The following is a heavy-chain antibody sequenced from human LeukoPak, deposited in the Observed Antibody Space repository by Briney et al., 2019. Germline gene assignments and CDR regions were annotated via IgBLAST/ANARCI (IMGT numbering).Heavy chain of an antibody. Sequence: KPAETQTLPCTLSVGSHSSYYGCCGRQPPGEGLEWIGYIYYSGCTNYNPSLKSRVTISADKSKNQFSLNHSPVTAADTAVYCWSRLWYSALASDAFDICGQGQGATVSS. D-gene: IGHD2-21*01. CDR1: VGSHSSYY. J-gene: IGHJ3*02. CDR3: SRLWYSALASDAFDI. V-gene: IGHV4-59*01. CDR2: IYYSGCT.